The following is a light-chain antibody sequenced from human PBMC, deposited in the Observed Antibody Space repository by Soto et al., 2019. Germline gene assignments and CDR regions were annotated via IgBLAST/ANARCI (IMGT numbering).Light chain of an antibody. CDR3: SSYTNPSTLV. CDR2: DVS. Sequence: QSALTQPASVSGSPGQSITISCTGTSSDVGAYNLVSWYQQHPGRALKLFIFDVSDRPSGVSDRFSGSESGNTASLTISGLQAEDEASYYCSSYTNPSTLVFGGGTQLTVL. V-gene: IGLV2-14*02. CDR1: SSDVGAYNL. J-gene: IGLJ3*02.